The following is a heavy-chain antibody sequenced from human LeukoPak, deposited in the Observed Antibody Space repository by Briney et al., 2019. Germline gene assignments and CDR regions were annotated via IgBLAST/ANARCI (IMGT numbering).Heavy chain of an antibody. CDR3: ARQTRSVPAALSDFDY. D-gene: IGHD2-2*01. CDR2: IYYNGST. J-gene: IGHJ4*02. CDR1: GGSISSYY. Sequence: SETLSLTCTVSGGSISSYYWSWIRQPPGKGLEWIGYIYYNGSTNYNPSLKSRVTISVDTSKNQFSLKLSSVTAADTAVYYCARQTRSVPAALSDFDYWGQGTLVTVSS. V-gene: IGHV4-59*08.